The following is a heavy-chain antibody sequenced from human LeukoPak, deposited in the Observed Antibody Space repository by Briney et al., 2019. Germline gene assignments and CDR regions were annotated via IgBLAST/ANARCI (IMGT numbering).Heavy chain of an antibody. D-gene: IGHD3-10*01. J-gene: IGHJ5*02. CDR3: ARGGNWFDP. V-gene: IGHV4-59*01. Sequence: PSETLSLTCTVSGGSISSYYWSWIRQPPGKGLEWIGYIYYSGSTNYNPSLKSRVTISVDTSKNQFSLKLSSVTAVDTAVYYCARGGNWFDPWAREPWSPSPQ. CDR2: IYYSGST. CDR1: GGSISSYY.